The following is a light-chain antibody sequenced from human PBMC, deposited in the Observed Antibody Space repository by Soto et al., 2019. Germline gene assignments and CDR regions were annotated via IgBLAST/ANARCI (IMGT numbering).Light chain of an antibody. J-gene: IGLJ2*01. CDR1: SSNIGSNT. Sequence: QSVLTQPPSASGTPGQRVTISCSGSSSNIGSNTVSWYQQLPGTAPKLLIYSNYQRPSGVPDRFSGSKSGTSASLAISGLQSEDEADYYCAAWDDSLNGRVVFGGGTKLTVL. V-gene: IGLV1-44*01. CDR3: AAWDDSLNGRVV. CDR2: SNY.